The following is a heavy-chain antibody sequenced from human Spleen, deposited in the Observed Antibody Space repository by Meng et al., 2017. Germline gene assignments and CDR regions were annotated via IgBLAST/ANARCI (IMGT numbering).Heavy chain of an antibody. CDR2: LGAHDGDT. D-gene: IGHD3-10*01. J-gene: IGHJ4*02. CDR1: DYTFPGYG. V-gene: IGHV1-18*01. CDR3: ARGTPGRSYSDY. Sequence: QVQPVQSGPEVKKPGASVQVSCKASDYTFPGYGVSWVRQAPGQGLEWMAWLGAHDGDTSHAPKFQGRVTVSADRPTATAYMELRSLRSDDTAVYYCARGTPGRSYSDYWGQGTLVTVSS.